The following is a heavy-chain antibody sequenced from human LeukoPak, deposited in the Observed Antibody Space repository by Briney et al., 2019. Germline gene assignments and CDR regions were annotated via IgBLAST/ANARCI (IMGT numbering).Heavy chain of an antibody. CDR1: GFTFRNYA. J-gene: IGHJ4*02. CDR3: ARDSYGDANFDT. CDR2: IYADGNT. D-gene: IGHD4-17*01. V-gene: IGHV3-53*01. Sequence: GGSLRLSCAASGFTFRNYALHWVRQAPGRGLEWVSFIYADGNTYYADSVKGRFTISRDISKNAVFLQMNSLRAEDTAVYYCARDSYGDANFDTWGQGTLVTVSS.